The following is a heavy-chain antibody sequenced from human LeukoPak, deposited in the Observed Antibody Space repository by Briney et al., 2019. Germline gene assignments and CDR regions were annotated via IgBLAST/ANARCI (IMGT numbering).Heavy chain of an antibody. CDR3: ARWSDPPGSFDY. J-gene: IGHJ4*02. CDR1: GYTFTGYY. Sequence: GASVKVSCKASGYTFTGYYMHWVRQAPGQGLEWMGWINPNSGGTNYAQKVQGRVTMTRDTSISTAYMELSRLRSDDTAVYYCARWSDPPGSFDYWGQGTLVTVSS. D-gene: IGHD3-10*01. V-gene: IGHV1-2*02. CDR2: INPNSGGT.